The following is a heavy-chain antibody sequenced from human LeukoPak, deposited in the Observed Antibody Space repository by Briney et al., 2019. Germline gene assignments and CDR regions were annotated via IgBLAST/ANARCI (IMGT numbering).Heavy chain of an antibody. Sequence: GGSLRLSCTASGFNFRNAWMCWVRQAPGKGLEWVGLIRSDSDGGVTQYGTPVKGRFTISRDDSKNSLYLQMNSLKTEDTALYYCARAGDYYSTGDYWGQGTLVTVSS. J-gene: IGHJ4*02. CDR2: IRSDSDGGVT. D-gene: IGHD3-22*01. CDR1: GFNFRNAW. CDR3: ARAGDYYSTGDY. V-gene: IGHV3-15*01.